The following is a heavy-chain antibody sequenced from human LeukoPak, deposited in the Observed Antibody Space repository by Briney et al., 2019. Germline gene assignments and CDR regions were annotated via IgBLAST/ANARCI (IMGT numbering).Heavy chain of an antibody. CDR2: ISYDGSNK. D-gene: IGHD3-10*01. CDR3: ARSPMVRGPFDY. CDR1: GFNFNSYS. J-gene: IGHJ4*02. V-gene: IGHV3-30*03. Sequence: GGSLRLSCAASGFNFNSYSMTWVRQAPGKGLEWVAVISYDGSNKYYADSVKGRFTISRDNSKNTLYLQMNSLRAEDTAVYYCARSPMVRGPFDYWGQGTLVTVSS.